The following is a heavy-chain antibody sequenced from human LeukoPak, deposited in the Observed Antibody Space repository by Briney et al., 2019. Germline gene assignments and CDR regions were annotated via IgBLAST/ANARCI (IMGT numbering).Heavy chain of an antibody. J-gene: IGHJ4*02. V-gene: IGHV4-59*08. Sequence: SETLSLTCTVSGGSISRYYWSWIRQPPGKGLEWIGYIYYSWSTNYNPSLKSRVTISVDTSKNQFSLELSSVTAADTAVYYCARTMKVRGVQFLDYWGQGTLVTVSS. D-gene: IGHD3-10*01. CDR3: ARTMKVRGVQFLDY. CDR1: GGSISRYY. CDR2: IYYSWST.